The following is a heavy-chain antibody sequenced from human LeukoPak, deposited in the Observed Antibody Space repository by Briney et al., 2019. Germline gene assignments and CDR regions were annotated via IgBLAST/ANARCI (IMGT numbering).Heavy chain of an antibody. Sequence: GGSLRPSCAASGFTFSSYAMHRVRQAPGKGLEWVAVISYDGSNKYYADSVKGRFTISRDNSKNTLYLQMNSLRAEDTAVYYCARDVFDYWGQGTLVTVSS. CDR2: ISYDGSNK. CDR3: ARDVFDY. J-gene: IGHJ4*02. CDR1: GFTFSSYA. V-gene: IGHV3-30*04.